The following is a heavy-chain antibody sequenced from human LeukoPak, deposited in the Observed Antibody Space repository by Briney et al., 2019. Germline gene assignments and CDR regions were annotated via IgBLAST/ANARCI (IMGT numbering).Heavy chain of an antibody. CDR1: GGSISSGSYY. D-gene: IGHD2-2*01. V-gene: IGHV4-61*02. CDR2: IYTSGST. Sequence: SQTLSLTCTVSGGSISSGSYYWSWIRQPAGKGLEWIGRIYTSGSTNYNPSLESRVTISVDTSKNQFSLKLSSVTAADTAVYYCARGGEYCSSTSCYGRFDYWGQGTLVTVSS. CDR3: ARGGEYCSSTSCYGRFDY. J-gene: IGHJ4*02.